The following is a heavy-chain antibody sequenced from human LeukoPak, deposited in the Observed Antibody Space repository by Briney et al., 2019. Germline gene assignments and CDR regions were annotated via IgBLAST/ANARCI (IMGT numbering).Heavy chain of an antibody. J-gene: IGHJ4*02. D-gene: IGHD3-16*01. Sequence: PGGSLRLSXAASGFTFNNAWMSWVRQVPGKGLEWVGRIKSKTDGGTTDYAAPVKGRFTISRDDSKNALFLQMDSLKTEDTAVYFCAAPWGSAGYWGQGTLVTVSS. V-gene: IGHV3-15*01. CDR3: AAPWGSAGY. CDR2: IKSKTDGGTT. CDR1: GFTFNNAW.